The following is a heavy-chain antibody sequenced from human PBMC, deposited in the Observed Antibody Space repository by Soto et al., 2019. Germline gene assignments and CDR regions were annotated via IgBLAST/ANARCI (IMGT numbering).Heavy chain of an antibody. Sequence: QVQLQESGPGLVKPSQTLFLTCTVSGGSISSGTYYWSWIRQHPGKGLEWIGNISHSGSTYYNPSLASRISIAVDTSKNQFSLRLSSVTAADTAVYYCARDRNFFHSSGPDYWGQGTLVTVSS. CDR1: GGSISSGTYY. V-gene: IGHV4-31*03. J-gene: IGHJ4*02. CDR3: ARDRNFFHSSGPDY. D-gene: IGHD3-22*01. CDR2: ISHSGST.